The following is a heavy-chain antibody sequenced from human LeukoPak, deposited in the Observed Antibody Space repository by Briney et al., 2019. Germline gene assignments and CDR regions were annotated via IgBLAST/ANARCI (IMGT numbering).Heavy chain of an antibody. CDR2: IYYSGST. J-gene: IGHJ4*02. CDR1: GGSISSYY. V-gene: IGHV4-59*12. CDR3: ARKPYPYYYDSSGYYYVYDY. D-gene: IGHD3-22*01. Sequence: SETLSLTCTVSGGSISSYYWSWIRQPPGKGLEWIGYIYYSGSTNYNPSLKGRVTISVDTSKNQFSLKLSSVTAADTAVYYCARKPYPYYYDSSGYYYVYDYWGQGTLVTVSS.